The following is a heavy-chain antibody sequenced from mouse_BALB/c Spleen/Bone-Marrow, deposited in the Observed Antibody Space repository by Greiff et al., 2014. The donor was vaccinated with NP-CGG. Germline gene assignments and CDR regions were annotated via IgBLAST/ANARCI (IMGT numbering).Heavy chain of an antibody. J-gene: IGHJ1*01. Sequence: VKLMESGSVLVRPGASVKLSCKASGYTFTSSWMHWAKQRPGQGLEWIGEIHPNSGNTNYNEKFKGKATLTVDTSSSTAYVDLSSQTSEDSAVYYCAREKIYGNYLWYFDVWGAGTTVTVSS. V-gene: IGHV1S130*01. CDR2: IHPNSGNT. D-gene: IGHD2-1*01. CDR1: GYTFTSSW. CDR3: AREKIYGNYLWYFDV.